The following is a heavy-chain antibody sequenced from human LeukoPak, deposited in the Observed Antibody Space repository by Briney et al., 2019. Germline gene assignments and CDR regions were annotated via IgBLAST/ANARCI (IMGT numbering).Heavy chain of an antibody. CDR2: ISGFNGNI. J-gene: IGHJ4*02. CDR1: GYTFTSYG. D-gene: IGHD5-12*01. Sequence: GASVKVSCKASGYTFTSYGISWLRQAPGQGLEWMGWISGFNGNINHAQNFQDRVTMTTDTSTSTAYMELRSLRSDDTAVYYCARDTPVGSGYDPFDYWGQGTLVTVSS. CDR3: ARDTPVGSGYDPFDY. V-gene: IGHV1-18*01.